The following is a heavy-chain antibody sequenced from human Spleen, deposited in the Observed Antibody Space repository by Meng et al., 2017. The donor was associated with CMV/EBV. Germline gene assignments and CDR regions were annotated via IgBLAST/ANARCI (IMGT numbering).Heavy chain of an antibody. Sequence: GGSLRLSCTASGFSFSDYSMSWLRQAPGRGLEWVANIKEDGSMKYYVDSVKGRFTISRDNAKKSLYLQMNSLRAEDTAVYYCARALGSGSSWGQGTLVTVSS. D-gene: IGHD1-26*01. CDR2: IKEDGSMK. V-gene: IGHV3-7*01. CDR1: GFSFSDYS. CDR3: ARALGSGSS. J-gene: IGHJ5*02.